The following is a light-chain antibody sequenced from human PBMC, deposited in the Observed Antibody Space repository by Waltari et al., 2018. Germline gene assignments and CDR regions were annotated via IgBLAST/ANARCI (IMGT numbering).Light chain of an antibody. Sequence: QARQNISNLFNWCDQQPGKAPQLLIYDTTDFHTGVPSRFSGHGGGTDFTFTISSLHPEDIATYYCQQYENFPVTFGQGTRLEIK. CDR3: QQYENFPVT. CDR1: QNISNL. CDR2: DTT. J-gene: IGKJ5*01. V-gene: IGKV1-33*01.